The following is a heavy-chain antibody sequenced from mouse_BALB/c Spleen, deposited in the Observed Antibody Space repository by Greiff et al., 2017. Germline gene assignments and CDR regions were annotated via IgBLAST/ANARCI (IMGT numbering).Heavy chain of an antibody. Sequence: ESGPGLVKPSQSLSLTCTVTGYSITSDYAWNWIRQFPGNKLEWMGYISYSGSTSYNPSLKSRISITRDTSKNQFFLQLNSVTTEDTATYYCARMVDYFDYWGQGTTLTVSS. J-gene: IGHJ2*01. V-gene: IGHV3-2*02. CDR1: GYSITSDYA. CDR2: ISYSGST. D-gene: IGHD1-1*02. CDR3: ARMVDYFDY.